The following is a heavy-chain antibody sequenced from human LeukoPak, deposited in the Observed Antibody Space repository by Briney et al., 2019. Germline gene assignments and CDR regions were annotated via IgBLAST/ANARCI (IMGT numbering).Heavy chain of an antibody. V-gene: IGHV3-30-3*01. Sequence: GGSLRLSCAASGFTFSSYAMHWVRQAPGKGLEWVVVISYDGSNKYYADSVKGRFTISRDNSKNTLYLQMNSLRAEDTAVYYCASYGSGSTPFDYWGQGTLVTVSS. J-gene: IGHJ4*02. CDR3: ASYGSGSTPFDY. CDR1: GFTFSSYA. D-gene: IGHD3-10*01. CDR2: ISYDGSNK.